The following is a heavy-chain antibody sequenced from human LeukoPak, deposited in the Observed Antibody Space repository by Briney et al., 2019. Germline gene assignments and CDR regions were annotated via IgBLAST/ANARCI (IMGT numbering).Heavy chain of an antibody. CDR1: GGSISSGGYS. CDR3: ARGGNYYDSSGYYYN. D-gene: IGHD3-22*01. CDR2: IYHSGST. V-gene: IGHV4-30-2*01. J-gene: IGHJ4*02. Sequence: SQTLSLTCAVSGGSISSGGYSWSWIRQPPGKGLEWIGYIYHSGSTYYNPSLKSRVTISVDRSKSQFSLKLSPVTAADTAVYYCARGGNYYDSSGYYYNWGQGTLVTVSS.